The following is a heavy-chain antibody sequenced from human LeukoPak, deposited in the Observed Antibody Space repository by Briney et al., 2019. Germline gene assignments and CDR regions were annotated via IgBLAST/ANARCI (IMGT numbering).Heavy chain of an antibody. CDR3: ARGGGSITMTH. Sequence: PGGSLRLSCAASGFTFSTYSMNWVRQAPGKGLEWVSSISGSGRTIYIADSVKGRFNISRDSAKNSLYLHMNTLRVEDTALYYCARGGGSITMTHWGQGTLVTVSS. CDR1: GFTFSTYS. V-gene: IGHV3-48*04. J-gene: IGHJ4*02. CDR2: ISGSGRTI. D-gene: IGHD3-22*01.